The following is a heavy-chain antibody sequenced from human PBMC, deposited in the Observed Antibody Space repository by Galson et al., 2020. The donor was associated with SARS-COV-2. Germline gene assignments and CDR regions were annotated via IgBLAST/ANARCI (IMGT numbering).Heavy chain of an antibody. J-gene: IGHJ4*02. CDR2: INPNSGGT. V-gene: IGHV1-2*02. D-gene: IGHD4-17*01. Sequence: ASVKVSCRASGYTFTGYYIHWVRQAPGQGLDWMGWINPNSGGTNYAQKFQGRVTMTRDTSITTAYMELSRLRSDDSAIYYCTTGVTVIRFDYWGQGSLVSVPS. CDR1: GYTFTGYY. CDR3: TTGVTVIRFDY.